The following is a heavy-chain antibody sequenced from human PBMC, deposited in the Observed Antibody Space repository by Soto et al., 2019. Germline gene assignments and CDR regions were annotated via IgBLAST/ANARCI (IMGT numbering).Heavy chain of an antibody. CDR2: ISAYNGNT. D-gene: IGHD2-2*01. J-gene: IGHJ6*02. CDR1: GYTFTSYG. Sequence: ASVKVSCKASGYTFTSYGISWVRQAPGQGLEWMGWISAYNGNTNYAQKLQGRVTMTTDTSTSTAYMELRSLRSDDTAVYYCARPDIVLVPAAAASYYYYGMDVWGQGTTVTVSS. CDR3: ARPDIVLVPAAAASYYYYGMDV. V-gene: IGHV1-18*01.